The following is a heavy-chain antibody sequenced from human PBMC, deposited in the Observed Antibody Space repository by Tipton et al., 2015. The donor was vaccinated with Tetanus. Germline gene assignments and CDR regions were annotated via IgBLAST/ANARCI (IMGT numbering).Heavy chain of an antibody. CDR1: GASMNTYY. Sequence: TLSLTCSVSGASMNTYYWSWIRQPPGKGLEWIGYIYYSGSTNYNPSLKSRVTISVDTSKNQFSLKLSSVTAADTAVYYCARANGPGSYLDYWGQGTLVTVSS. V-gene: IGHV4-59*12. J-gene: IGHJ4*02. CDR3: ARANGPGSYLDY. D-gene: IGHD2-8*01. CDR2: IYYSGST.